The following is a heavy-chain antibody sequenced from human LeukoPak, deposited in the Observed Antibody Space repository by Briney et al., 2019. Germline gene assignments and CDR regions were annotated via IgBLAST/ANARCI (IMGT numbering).Heavy chain of an antibody. J-gene: IGHJ4*02. Sequence: ASVTVSCKASGYTFTSYYMHWVRQAPGQGLEWMGIINPSGGSTSYAQKFQGRVTMTRDTSTSTVYMELSSLRSEDTAVYYCARDPAYYDSSGYYSSYYFDYWGQGTLVTVSS. CDR1: GYTFTSYY. V-gene: IGHV1-46*01. D-gene: IGHD3-22*01. CDR3: ARDPAYYDSSGYYSSYYFDY. CDR2: INPSGGST.